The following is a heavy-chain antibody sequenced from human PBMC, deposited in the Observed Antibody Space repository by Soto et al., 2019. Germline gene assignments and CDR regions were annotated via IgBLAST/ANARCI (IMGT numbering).Heavy chain of an antibody. V-gene: IGHV3-30-3*01. J-gene: IGHJ6*02. CDR1: GFTFSSYA. Sequence: GGSLRLSCAASGFTFSSYAMHWVRQAPGKGLEWVAVISYDGSNKYYADSVKGRFTISRDNSKNTLYLQMNSLRAEDTAVYYCARDLVGIRLDDYYGLDVWGQGTTVTVSS. D-gene: IGHD2-21*01. CDR3: ARDLVGIRLDDYYGLDV. CDR2: ISYDGSNK.